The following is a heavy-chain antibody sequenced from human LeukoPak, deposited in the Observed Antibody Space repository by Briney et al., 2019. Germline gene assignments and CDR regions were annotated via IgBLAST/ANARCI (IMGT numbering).Heavy chain of an antibody. V-gene: IGHV4-59*01. CDR1: GDSIRPYY. CDR2: ISHSGNT. D-gene: IGHD6-13*01. Sequence: SETLSLTCTVSGDSIRPYYWTWIRQPPGKGLEWIGYISHSGNTNYNPSLRSRVAISVDTSRNQFSLKLTSVTAADTAVYYCASWGIAAAGTWRFDPWGQGTLVTVSS. J-gene: IGHJ5*02. CDR3: ASWGIAAAGTWRFDP.